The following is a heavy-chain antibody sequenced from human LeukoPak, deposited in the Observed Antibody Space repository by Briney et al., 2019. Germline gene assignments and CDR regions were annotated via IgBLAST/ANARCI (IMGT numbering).Heavy chain of an antibody. D-gene: IGHD5-12*01. CDR2: INSDGSST. V-gene: IGHV3-74*01. CDR3: ARSGFFSLYFDY. Sequence: GGSLRLSCAASGFTFSSYWMHWVRQAPGKGLVWVSRINSDGSSTSYADSVKGRFTVSRDNAKNTLYLQMNSLRAEDTAVYYCARSGFFSLYFDYWGQGTLVTVSS. J-gene: IGHJ4*02. CDR1: GFTFSSYW.